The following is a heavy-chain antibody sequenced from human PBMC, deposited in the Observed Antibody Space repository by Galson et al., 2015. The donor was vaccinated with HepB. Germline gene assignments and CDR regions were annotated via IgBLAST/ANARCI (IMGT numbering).Heavy chain of an antibody. D-gene: IGHD6-6*01. CDR3: ARHMYSSSCFDY. CDR2: IYYTGSA. Sequence: LTCTVSGGSITSGAHYWSWIRHLLGKGLEGIGYIYYTGSAHYTSSLKSRVTMSVDTSKNQFSLTLNSVTAADTAVYYCARHMYSSSCFDYWGQGTLVTVSS. J-gene: IGHJ4*02. CDR1: GGSITSGAHY. V-gene: IGHV4-31*03.